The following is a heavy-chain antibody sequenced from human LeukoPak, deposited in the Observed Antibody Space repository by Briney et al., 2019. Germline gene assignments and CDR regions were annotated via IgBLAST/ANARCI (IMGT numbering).Heavy chain of an antibody. J-gene: IGHJ6*03. CDR3: ARDPYSGGYWNYYDYYMDV. D-gene: IGHD1-26*01. CDR2: TSRSRGHN. V-gene: IGHV3-21*01. CDR1: GFTFSIYN. Sequence: GGSLRLSCAAPGFTFSIYNTSWVRETPGKGLEWVSYTSRSRGHNYNADSVKGRFTIPRDNANNSLFLQMNSLTAEDTAVYYCARDPYSGGYWNYYDYYMDVWGKGTTVTISS.